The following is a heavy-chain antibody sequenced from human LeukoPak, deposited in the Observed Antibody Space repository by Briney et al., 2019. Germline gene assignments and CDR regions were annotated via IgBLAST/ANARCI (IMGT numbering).Heavy chain of an antibody. V-gene: IGHV3-74*03. CDR1: GFTFSGHW. CDR3: GRSRRINASLYYYMDV. CDR2: INERGTDS. J-gene: IGHJ6*03. Sequence: GGSLRLSCTASGFTFSGHWIHWVRQPPGMGLVWVSRINERGTDSMYAESVKGRFTISRDNAKNTVYLQMNSLRAEDTAVYYCGRSRRINASLYYYMDVWGKGTTVTVSS. D-gene: IGHD1-26*01.